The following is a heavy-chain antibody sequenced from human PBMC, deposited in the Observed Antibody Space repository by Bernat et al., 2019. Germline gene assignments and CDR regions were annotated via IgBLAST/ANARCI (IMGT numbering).Heavy chain of an antibody. V-gene: IGHV3-7*03. CDR3: VNDTDY. CDR1: GFTFRSSW. CDR2: IKQDGTEI. J-gene: IGHJ4*02. Sequence: EVQLVESGGGLVQPGGSLTLSCAASGFTFRSSWMRWIRQAPGKGLEWVANIKQDGTEIYYVDAVKGRFTISRDNAKNSLYLQMNSLRAEDTAVYYCVNDTDYWGQGTLVTVSS.